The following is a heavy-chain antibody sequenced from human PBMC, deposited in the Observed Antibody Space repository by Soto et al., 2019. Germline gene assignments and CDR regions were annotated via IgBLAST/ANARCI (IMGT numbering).Heavy chain of an antibody. J-gene: IGHJ3*01. D-gene: IGHD2-8*01. Sequence: QVQLVESGGGVVQPGRSLRLSCAASGFTFSDYGIHWVRQAPGKGLEWVAVISFDGSNKYFADSVKGRFTISRDNSQNTLYLQMNSLRAEDTAVYHFARQVIPHINGVGKWGQGTMVTVSS. CDR1: GFTFSDYG. CDR2: ISFDGSNK. CDR3: ARQVIPHINGVGK. V-gene: IGHV3-30*03.